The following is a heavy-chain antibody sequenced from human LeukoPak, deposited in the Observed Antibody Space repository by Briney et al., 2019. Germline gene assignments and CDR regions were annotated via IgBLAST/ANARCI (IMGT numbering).Heavy chain of an antibody. D-gene: IGHD3-10*01. CDR1: GFTFSSYA. Sequence: GALRLSCAASGFTFSSYAMSWVRQAPGKGLEWVSAISGSGGSTYYADSVKGRFTISRDNSKNTLYLQMNSLRAEDTAVYYCAKAMVRGVTEVDDYWGQGTLVTVSS. CDR3: AKAMVRGVTEVDDY. CDR2: ISGSGGST. V-gene: IGHV3-23*01. J-gene: IGHJ4*02.